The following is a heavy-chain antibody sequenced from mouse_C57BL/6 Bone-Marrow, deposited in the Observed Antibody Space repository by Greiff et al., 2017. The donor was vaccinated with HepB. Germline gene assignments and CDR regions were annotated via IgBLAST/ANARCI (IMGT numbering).Heavy chain of an antibody. V-gene: IGHV5-9-1*02. CDR1: GFTFSSYA. CDR2: ISSGGDYI. J-gene: IGHJ2*01. D-gene: IGHD1-1*01. Sequence: EVQLVESGEGLVKPGGSLKLSCAASGFTFSSYAMSWVRQTPEKRLEWVAYISSGGDYIYYADTVKGRFTISRDNARNTLYLQMSSLKSEDTAMYYCTRDRTTVVATDYFDYWGQGTTLTVSS. CDR3: TRDRTTVVATDYFDY.